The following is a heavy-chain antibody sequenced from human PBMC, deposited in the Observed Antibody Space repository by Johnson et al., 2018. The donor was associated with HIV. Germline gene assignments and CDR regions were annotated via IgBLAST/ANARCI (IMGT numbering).Heavy chain of an antibody. V-gene: IGHV3-30*04. CDR2: ISYDGSDK. D-gene: IGHD4-17*01. Sequence: QVQLVESGGGVVQPGRSLRLSCAASAFTFRSYSMHWVRQAPVKGLEWVAVISYDGSDKYYADSVKGRFTISRDSSKNTLYLQINSLRAEDTALYYCARGRALRALDAFDIWGQGTMVTVSS. CDR1: AFTFRSYS. J-gene: IGHJ3*02. CDR3: ARGRALRALDAFDI.